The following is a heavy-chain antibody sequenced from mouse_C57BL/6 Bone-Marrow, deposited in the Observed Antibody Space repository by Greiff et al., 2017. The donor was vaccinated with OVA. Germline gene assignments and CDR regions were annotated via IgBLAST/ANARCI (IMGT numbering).Heavy chain of an antibody. V-gene: IGHV5-17*01. D-gene: IGHD1-1*02. CDR2: ISSGSSTI. CDR1: GFTFSDYG. Sequence: EVQLVESGGGLVKPGGSLKLSCAASGFTFSDYGMHWVRQAPEKGLEWVAYISSGSSTIYYADTVKGRFTISRDNAKNTLFLQMTSLRSEDTARYYCAKRYGAWFAYWGQGTLVTVSA. J-gene: IGHJ3*01. CDR3: AKRYGAWFAY.